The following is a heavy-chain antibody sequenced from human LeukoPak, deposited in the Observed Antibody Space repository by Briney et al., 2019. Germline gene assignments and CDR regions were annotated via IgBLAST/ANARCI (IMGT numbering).Heavy chain of an antibody. J-gene: IGHJ6*02. CDR2: FYYSGST. V-gene: IGHV4-31*03. CDR3: ARAVAVAGNNYYYGMDV. CDR1: GGSISSGVYY. Sequence: PSETLSLTCTVSGGSISSGVYYWSWIRQHPGKGLECIGYFYYSGSTYYNPSLKSRVTIPVDTSKNQFSLKLSSVTAADTAVYYCARAVAVAGNNYYYGMDVWGQGTTVTVSS. D-gene: IGHD6-19*01.